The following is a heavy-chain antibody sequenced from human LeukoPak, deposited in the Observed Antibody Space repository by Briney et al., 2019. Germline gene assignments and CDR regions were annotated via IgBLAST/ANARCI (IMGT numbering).Heavy chain of an antibody. V-gene: IGHV1-69*13. CDR1: GYTFTSYD. CDR2: IIPIFGTA. J-gene: IGHJ6*04. Sequence: SVKVSCKASGYTFTSYDISWVRQAPGQGLEWMGGIIPIFGTANYAQKFQGRVTITADESTSTAYMELSGLRSEDTAVYYCARASTGGYSYGTPDVWGKGTTVTISS. D-gene: IGHD5-18*01. CDR3: ARASTGGYSYGTPDV.